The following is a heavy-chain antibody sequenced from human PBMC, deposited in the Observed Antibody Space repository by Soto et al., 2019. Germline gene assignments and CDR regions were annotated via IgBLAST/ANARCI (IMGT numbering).Heavy chain of an antibody. CDR1: AGSVTSHH. CDR2: TSYAGNT. J-gene: IGHJ5*02. V-gene: IGHV4-59*02. Sequence: PSETLSLPCFVSAGSVTSHHWSWRRQFPGQRLEWIAYTSYAGNTNYNPSLQSRCTISLDTSKNQLSLKWTAMTAAYTPVYDCARDMHAGFTHYFDTWRQGTLVTVSS. D-gene: IGHD1-26*01. CDR3: ARDMHAGFTHYFDT.